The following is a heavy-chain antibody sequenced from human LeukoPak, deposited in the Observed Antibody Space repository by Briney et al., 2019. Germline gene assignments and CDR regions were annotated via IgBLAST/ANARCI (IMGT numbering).Heavy chain of an antibody. V-gene: IGHV4-39*07. D-gene: IGHD3-22*01. CDR3: ARVQGYYDSSGYRPHYYYYYMGV. CDR1: GGSISSSSYY. CDR2: IYYSGST. J-gene: IGHJ6*03. Sequence: SETLSLTCTVSGGSISSSSYYWGWIRQPPGKGLEWIGSIYYSGSTYYNPSLKSRVTISVDTSKNQFSLKLSSVTAADTAVYYCARVQGYYDSSGYRPHYYYYYMGVWGKGTTVTVSS.